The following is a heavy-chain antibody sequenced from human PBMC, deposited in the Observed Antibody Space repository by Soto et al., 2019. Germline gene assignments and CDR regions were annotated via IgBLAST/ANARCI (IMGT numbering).Heavy chain of an antibody. D-gene: IGHD3-3*01. J-gene: IGHJ6*02. CDR2: ISYDGSNK. CDR3: AKGTVRFLEMDV. CDR1: GFTFSSYG. V-gene: IGHV3-30*18. Sequence: QVQLVESGGSVVQPGRSLRLSCAASGFTFSSYGMHWVRQAPGKGLEWVAVISYDGSNKYYADSVKGRFTISRDNSKNTLYLQMNSLRAEDTAVYYCAKGTVRFLEMDVWGQGTTVTVSS.